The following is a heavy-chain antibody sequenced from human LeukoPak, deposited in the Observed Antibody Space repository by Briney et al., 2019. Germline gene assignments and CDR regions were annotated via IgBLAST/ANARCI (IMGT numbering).Heavy chain of an antibody. V-gene: IGHV3-48*02. CDR2: ITRSSITI. CDR3: VRDPDALDY. CDR1: GFTFSSYS. J-gene: IGHJ4*02. Sequence: GGSLRLSCAASGFTFSSYSMNWVRQAPGKGLEWVSYITRSSITIHYRDSVKGRFTISRDDAKNSLYLQMNSLRDEDTAVYYCVRDPDALDYWGQGTLVTVSS.